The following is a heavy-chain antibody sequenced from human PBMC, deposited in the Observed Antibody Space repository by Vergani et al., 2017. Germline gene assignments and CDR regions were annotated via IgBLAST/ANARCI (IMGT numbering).Heavy chain of an antibody. V-gene: IGHV4-34*02. J-gene: IGHJ4*02. CDR3: ASRRPRLNLGSKSNAGTLDS. CDR1: GGSLSGYF. D-gene: IGHD3-10*01. Sequence: QVHLQQRGAGVLKPPETLSLTCGVIGGSLSGYFWSWIRQSPGRGLEWIGEITAIGSAKYSPSATSRVTISVDTSRAEFTLTVTSVTAADTGLYFCASRRPRLNLGSKSNAGTLDSWGQGTLVTVSS. CDR2: ITAIGSA.